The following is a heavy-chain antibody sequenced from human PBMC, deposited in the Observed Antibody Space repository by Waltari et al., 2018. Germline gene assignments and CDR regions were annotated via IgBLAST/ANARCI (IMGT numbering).Heavy chain of an antibody. J-gene: IGHJ4*02. D-gene: IGHD1-26*01. V-gene: IGHV4-38-2*01. CDR2: IYHSGGT. Sequence: QVQLQESGPGLVKPSETLSLTCAVSGYSISSGYYWGWIRQPPGKGLEWIGSIYHSGGTYYNPSLKSRVTISVDTSKNQFSLKLSSVTAADTAVYYCARGRVGATVDYWGQGTLVTVSS. CDR1: GYSISSGYY. CDR3: ARGRVGATVDY.